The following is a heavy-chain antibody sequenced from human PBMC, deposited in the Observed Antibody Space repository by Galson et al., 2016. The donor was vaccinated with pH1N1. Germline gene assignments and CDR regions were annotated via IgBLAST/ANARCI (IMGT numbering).Heavy chain of an antibody. Sequence: SLRLSCAGSGLTFSGHWMNWVRQAPGKGLEWVANIKLDGSERYYVDSVEGRFTISRDNAKRSLYLQMNSLRVEDTAVYYCATAVITRSRYFDWLLSYFDYWGQGTVVTVSS. D-gene: IGHD3-9*01. J-gene: IGHJ4*02. CDR3: ATAVITRSRYFDWLLSYFDY. V-gene: IGHV3-7*03. CDR2: IKLDGSER. CDR1: GLTFSGHW.